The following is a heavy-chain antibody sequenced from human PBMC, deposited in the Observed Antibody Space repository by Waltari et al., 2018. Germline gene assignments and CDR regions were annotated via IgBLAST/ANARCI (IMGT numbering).Heavy chain of an antibody. V-gene: IGHV5-51*01. CDR2: IYPGDSDT. CDR3: ARPPYYDYIWGSYRSPDAFDI. D-gene: IGHD3-16*02. Sequence: EVQLVQSGAEVKKPGESLKISCKGSGYSFTSYWIGWVRQMPGKGLEWMGIIYPGDSDTRYSPSFQGQVTISADKSISTAYLQWSSLKASDTAMYYCARPPYYDYIWGSYRSPDAFDIWGQGTMVTVSS. J-gene: IGHJ3*02. CDR1: GYSFTSYW.